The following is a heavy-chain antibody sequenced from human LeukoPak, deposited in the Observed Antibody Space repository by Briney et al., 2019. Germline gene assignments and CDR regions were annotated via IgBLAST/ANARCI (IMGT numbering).Heavy chain of an antibody. CDR2: IWYDGSNK. J-gene: IGHJ4*02. V-gene: IGHV3-33*08. D-gene: IGHD5-18*01. CDR3: ARGLRGYSYGLIEY. Sequence: GGSLRLSCAASGFTFSSYWMHWVRQAPGKGLEWVAVIWYDGSNKYYADSVKGRFTISRDNAKNSLYLQMNSLRAEDTAVYYCARGLRGYSYGLIEYWGQGTLVTVSS. CDR1: GFTFSSYW.